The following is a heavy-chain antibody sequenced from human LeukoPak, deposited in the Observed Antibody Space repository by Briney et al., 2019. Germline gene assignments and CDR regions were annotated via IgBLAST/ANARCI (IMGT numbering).Heavy chain of an antibody. Sequence: GGSLRLSCAASGFTFSSSAMSWVRQAPGKGLEWVSGISGSGSTYYADSVKGRFTISRDNSKNTLYLQMNSLRAEDTAVYYCANRYGSGSYYDYWGQGTLVTVSS. CDR1: GFTFSSSA. D-gene: IGHD3-10*01. J-gene: IGHJ4*02. CDR2: ISGSGST. V-gene: IGHV3-23*01. CDR3: ANRYGSGSYYDY.